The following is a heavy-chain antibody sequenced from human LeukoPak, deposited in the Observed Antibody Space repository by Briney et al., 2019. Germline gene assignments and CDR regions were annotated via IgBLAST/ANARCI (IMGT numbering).Heavy chain of an antibody. J-gene: IGHJ4*02. V-gene: IGHV4-34*01. CDR1: GGSFSNYY. D-gene: IGHD3-16*02. CDR2: INHSGST. Sequence: SETLSLTCAVYGGSFSNYYWSWIRQPPGKGLEWIGEINHSGSTNCNPSLKSRVTISVDTSKNQFSLKLSSVTAADTAVYYCARHRPYVWGRYREIDYWGQGTLVTVSS. CDR3: ARHRPYVWGRYREIDY.